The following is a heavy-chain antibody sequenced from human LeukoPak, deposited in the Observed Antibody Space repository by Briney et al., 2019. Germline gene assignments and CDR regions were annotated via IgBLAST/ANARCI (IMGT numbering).Heavy chain of an antibody. CDR3: AKDGHYYGSGSTHFDY. CDR2: ISGSGGST. CDR1: GFAFSSYA. D-gene: IGHD3-10*01. J-gene: IGHJ4*02. Sequence: SGGSLRLSCAASGFAFSSYAMSWVRQAPGKGLEWVSAISGSGGSTYYADSVKGRFTISRDNSKNTLYLQMNSLRAEDTAVYYCAKDGHYYGSGSTHFDYWGQGTLVTVSS. V-gene: IGHV3-23*01.